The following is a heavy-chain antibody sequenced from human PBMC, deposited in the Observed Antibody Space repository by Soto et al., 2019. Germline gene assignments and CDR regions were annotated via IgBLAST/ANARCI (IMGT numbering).Heavy chain of an antibody. CDR3: ARDQLTDTLEY. D-gene: IGHD3-9*01. CDR2: IKQDGSEK. V-gene: IGHV3-7*01. Sequence: EVQLVESGGGLVQPGGSLRLSCAASGFSFSSSWMSWVRQAPGKGLEWVANIKQDGSEKYYVDSVKGRFTISRDNAKNSLYLQMNSLRAEDTAVYYCARDQLTDTLEYWGQGTLVTVSS. J-gene: IGHJ4*02. CDR1: GFSFSSSW.